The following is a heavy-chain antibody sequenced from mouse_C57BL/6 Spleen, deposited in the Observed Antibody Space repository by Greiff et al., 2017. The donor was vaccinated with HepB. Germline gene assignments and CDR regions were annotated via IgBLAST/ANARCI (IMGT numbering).Heavy chain of an antibody. CDR3: ASGGSLYAMDY. CDR2: ISYDGSN. D-gene: IGHD1-1*02. Sequence: EVQLQESGPGLVKPSQSLSLTCSVPGYSITSGYYWNWIRQFPGNKLEWMGYISYDGSNNYNPSLKNRISITRDTSKNQFFLKLNSVTTEDTAQYYCASGGSLYAMDYWGQGTSVTVSS. J-gene: IGHJ4*01. CDR1: GYSITSGYY. V-gene: IGHV3-6*01.